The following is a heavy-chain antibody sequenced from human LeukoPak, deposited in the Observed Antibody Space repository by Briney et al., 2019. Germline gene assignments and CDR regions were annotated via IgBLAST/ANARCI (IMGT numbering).Heavy chain of an antibody. CDR3: ARVGSGWYKAYYFDY. CDR2: INPNSGGT. Sequence: ASVKVSCKASGYTFTGYYMHWVRQAPGQGLEWMGWINPNSGGTNYAQKFQGRVTMTRDTSISTAYMELSRLRSDDTAVYYCARVGSGWYKAYYFDYWGQGTLVTVSS. CDR1: GYTFTGYY. J-gene: IGHJ4*02. D-gene: IGHD6-19*01. V-gene: IGHV1-2*02.